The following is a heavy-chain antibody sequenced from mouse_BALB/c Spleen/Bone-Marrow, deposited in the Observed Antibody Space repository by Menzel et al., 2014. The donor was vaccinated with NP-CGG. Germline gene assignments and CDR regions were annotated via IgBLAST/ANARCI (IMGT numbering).Heavy chain of an antibody. CDR2: ISNGGGST. D-gene: IGHD2-12*01. J-gene: IGHJ4*01. V-gene: IGHV5-12*02. CDR3: ARNAFYRGYAMDY. CDR1: GFTFSDYY. Sequence: EVMLVESGGGLVQPGGSLKLSCATSGFTFSDYYMYWVRQTPEKRLEWVAYISNGGGSTYYPDTVKGRFTISRDNAKNTLYLQMSRLKSEDTAMYYCARNAFYRGYAMDYWGQGTSVTVSS.